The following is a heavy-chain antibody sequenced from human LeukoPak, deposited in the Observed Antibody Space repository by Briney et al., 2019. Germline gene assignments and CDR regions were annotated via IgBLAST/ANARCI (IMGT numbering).Heavy chain of an antibody. J-gene: IGHJ4*02. CDR1: GFTFSSYA. CDR3: ARDSGSRPTLFDY. V-gene: IGHV3-66*01. Sequence: GGSLRLSCAASGFTFSSYAMSWVRQAPGKGLEWVSVIYSGGSTYYADSVKGRFTISRDNSKNTLYLQMNSLRAEDTAVYYCARDSGSRPTLFDYWGQGTLVTVSS. D-gene: IGHD1-26*01. CDR2: IYSGGST.